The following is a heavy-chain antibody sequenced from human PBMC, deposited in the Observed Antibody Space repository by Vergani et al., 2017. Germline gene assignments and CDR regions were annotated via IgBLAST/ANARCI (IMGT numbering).Heavy chain of an antibody. J-gene: IGHJ1*01. CDR2: ISYDGTQK. CDR1: GFTSSSYG. V-gene: IGHV3-30*03. CDR3: ATKSCGTPGCQIGYFSE. Sequence: QVHLVESGGGVVQPGRSLRLSCVVSGFTSSSYGLHWARQAPGKGLEWVAVISYDGTQKYYADSVKGRFTISRDNSKSTLYLQMNSLRTEDTAVYYCATKSCGTPGCQIGYFSEWGQGTLVTVSS. D-gene: IGHD1-1*01.